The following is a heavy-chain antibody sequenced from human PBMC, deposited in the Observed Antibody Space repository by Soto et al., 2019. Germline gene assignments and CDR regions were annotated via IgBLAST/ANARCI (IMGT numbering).Heavy chain of an antibody. CDR2: IYHSGST. V-gene: IGHV4-30-2*01. J-gene: IGHJ4*02. Sequence: SETLSLTCAVSGGSISSGGYSWSWIRQPPGKGLEWIGYIYHSGSTYYNPSLKSRVTISVDRSKNQFSLKLSSVTAADTAVYYCARSVRGVTHFDYWGQGTLVNVSS. CDR1: GGSISSGGYS. D-gene: IGHD3-10*02. CDR3: ARSVRGVTHFDY.